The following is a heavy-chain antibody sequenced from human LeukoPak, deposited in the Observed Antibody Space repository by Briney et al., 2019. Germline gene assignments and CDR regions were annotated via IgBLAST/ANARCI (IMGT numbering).Heavy chain of an antibody. CDR3: AKLSSSTWYRYFDY. D-gene: IGHD6-13*01. Sequence: PGGSLRLSCVASGFTFNNYAMGWVRQAPGKGLEWVSSVTGSGGSPYYADSVKGRFTISRENSKNTLYLQMNSLRAEDTAVYYCAKLSSSTWYRYFDYWGQGTLVTVSS. CDR2: VTGSGGSP. CDR1: GFTFNNYA. V-gene: IGHV3-23*01. J-gene: IGHJ4*02.